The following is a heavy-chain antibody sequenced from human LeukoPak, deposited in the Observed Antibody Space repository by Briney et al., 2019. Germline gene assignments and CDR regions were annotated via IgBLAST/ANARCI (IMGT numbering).Heavy chain of an antibody. Sequence: PGGSLRLSCAVPGSTFNDYAMHWVGHAPGKGLGWVSGIYWDGGGVGYADSVKGRFTISRDKAKNSLYLQMNSLRPEDTALYYCGKDLKPGGMDVWGQGTTVTGSS. V-gene: IGHV3-9*01. J-gene: IGHJ6*02. CDR1: GSTFNDYA. CDR2: IYWDGGGV. CDR3: GKDLKPGGMDV.